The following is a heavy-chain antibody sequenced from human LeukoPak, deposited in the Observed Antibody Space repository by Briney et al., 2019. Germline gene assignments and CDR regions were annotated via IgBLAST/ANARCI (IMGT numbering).Heavy chain of an antibody. J-gene: IGHJ3*02. D-gene: IGHD3-9*01. CDR1: GGSISSYY. Sequence: SETLSLTCTVSGGSISSYYWSWIRQPPGKGLEWIGYIYYSGSTNYNPSLKSRVTISVDTSKNQFSLKLNPVTAADTAVYYCARDSADWLMAFDIWGQGTMVTVSS. V-gene: IGHV4-59*01. CDR3: ARDSADWLMAFDI. CDR2: IYYSGST.